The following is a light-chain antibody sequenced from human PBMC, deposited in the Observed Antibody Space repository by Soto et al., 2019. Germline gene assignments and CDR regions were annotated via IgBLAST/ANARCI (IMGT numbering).Light chain of an antibody. CDR2: EFV. V-gene: IGLV2-8*01. Sequence: QSAVSHPGAVYGCSGQLSSVSCTGSRWVVGGYESVTWYQHHPCEAPRLIIYEFVQRPSWVPDRFSGSKSGNTASLTVSGLQAADEADYFCKSYAGSNTYVFGSGTKVTVL. CDR1: RWVVGGYES. J-gene: IGLJ1*01. CDR3: KSYAGSNTYV.